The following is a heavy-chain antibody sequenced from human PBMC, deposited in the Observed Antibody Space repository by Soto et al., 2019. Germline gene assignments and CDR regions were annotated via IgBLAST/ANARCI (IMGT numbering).Heavy chain of an antibody. CDR3: ARSTPTGTGKYYFDD. J-gene: IGHJ4*02. CDR1: GGSISSNYYY. D-gene: IGHD2-8*02. Sequence: SETLSLTCTVSGGSISSNYYYWGWIRQPPGKGLEWIGSIYYSGITYYNPSLKSRVTISVDTSKNQLSLKLSSVTASDTASYYCARSTPTGTGKYYFDDWGQGTLVTVSS. V-gene: IGHV4-39*01. CDR2: IYYSGIT.